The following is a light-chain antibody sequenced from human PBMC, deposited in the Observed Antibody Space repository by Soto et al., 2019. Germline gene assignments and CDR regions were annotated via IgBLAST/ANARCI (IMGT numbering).Light chain of an antibody. CDR1: QSISSY. CDR3: QQSYITPRA. J-gene: IGKJ4*01. CDR2: AAS. V-gene: IGKV1-39*01. Sequence: DIQMTQSPSSLSASVGDRVTITCWASQSISSYLNWYQPKPWQAPKLLIYAASSLQSGFPSRVSGSGSGTDFTLTISSLQPEEFATYYCQQSYITPRAFGGGTQVEIK.